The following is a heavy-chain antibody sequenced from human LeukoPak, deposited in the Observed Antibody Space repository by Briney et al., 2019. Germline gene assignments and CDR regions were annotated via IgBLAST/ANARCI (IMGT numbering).Heavy chain of an antibody. D-gene: IGHD2-15*01. CDR1: GGSFSGYY. CDR3: ARGKVVAATTFDY. V-gene: IGHV4-34*01. J-gene: IGHJ4*02. CDR2: INHSGST. Sequence: PSETLSLTCAVYGGSFSGYYWSWIRQPPGKGLEWTGEINHSGSTNYNPSLKSRVTISVDTSKNQFSLKLSSVTAADTAVYYCARGKVVAATTFDYWGQGTLVTVSS.